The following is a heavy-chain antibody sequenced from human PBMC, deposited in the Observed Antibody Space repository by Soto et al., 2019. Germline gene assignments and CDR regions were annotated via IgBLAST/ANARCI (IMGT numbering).Heavy chain of an antibody. V-gene: IGHV4-34*01. CDR2: INHSGST. D-gene: IGHD1-26*01. Sequence: ETLSLTCAVYGGSFSGYYWSWIRQPPGKGLEWIGEINHSGSTNYDPSLKSRVTISVDTSKNQFSLKLSSVTAADTAVYYCARVRGSYYDNWFDPWGQGTLVTVSS. J-gene: IGHJ5*02. CDR1: GGSFSGYY. CDR3: ARVRGSYYDNWFDP.